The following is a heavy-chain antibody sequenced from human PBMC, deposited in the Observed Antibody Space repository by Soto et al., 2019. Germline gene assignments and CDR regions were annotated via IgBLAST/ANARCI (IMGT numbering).Heavy chain of an antibody. CDR2: FFIGGNT. D-gene: IGHD3-10*01. CDR1: GGSISSTTYY. CDR3: ARVPVRKYYGAGSYNNYYFGMDV. Sequence: SETLSLTCTVSGGSISSTTYYWGWMRQPPGKGLEWIASFFIGGNTYYNPSLKSRVTISVDTSKNQFSLKLSSVTAADTAVYYCARVPVRKYYGAGSYNNYYFGMDVWGQGTTVTVSS. J-gene: IGHJ6*02. V-gene: IGHV4-39*01.